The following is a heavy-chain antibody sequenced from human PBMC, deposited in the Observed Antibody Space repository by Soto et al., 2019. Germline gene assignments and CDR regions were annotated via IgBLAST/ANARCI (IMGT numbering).Heavy chain of an antibody. J-gene: IGHJ4*02. V-gene: IGHV4-4*02. CDR1: GGSISSSNW. CDR2: IYHSGST. CDR3: ARDSGIAAAGTGFDY. Sequence: ETLSLTCAVSGGSISSSNWWSWVRQPPGKGLEWIGEIYHSGSTNYNPSLKSRVTISVDKSKNQFSLKLSSVTAADTAVYYCARDSGIAAAGTGFDYWGQGTLVTVSS. D-gene: IGHD6-13*01.